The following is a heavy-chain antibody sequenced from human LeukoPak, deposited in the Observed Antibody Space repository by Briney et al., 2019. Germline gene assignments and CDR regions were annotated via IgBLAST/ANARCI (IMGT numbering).Heavy chain of an antibody. CDR1: GFTFSSYD. V-gene: IGHV3-23*01. D-gene: IGHD3-22*01. J-gene: IGHJ4*02. CDR3: AKDLDSSSWPTFDY. CDR2: IRGSGDNT. Sequence: PGGTLRLSCAASGFTFSSYDMSWVRQAPGKGLEWVSVIRGSGDNTYYADSEERRFTISRGNSKNTQYLQMNGLRAEDTAVYYCAKDLDSSSWPTFDYWGQGTLVTVSS.